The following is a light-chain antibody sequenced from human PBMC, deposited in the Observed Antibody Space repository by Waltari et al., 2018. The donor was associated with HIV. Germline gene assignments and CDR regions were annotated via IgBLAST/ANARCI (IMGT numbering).Light chain of an antibody. CDR3: QQSYKTPFT. V-gene: IGKV1-39*01. Sequence: DIQMTQSPSSLSASVGDRVTITCRASQSTGSYLNWFQQKPGKAPKLLIYTASSLQSGVPSRFSGSGSGTDFTLTITSLQPEDFATYYCQQSYKTPFTFGPGTKVDIK. CDR2: TAS. J-gene: IGKJ3*01. CDR1: QSTGSY.